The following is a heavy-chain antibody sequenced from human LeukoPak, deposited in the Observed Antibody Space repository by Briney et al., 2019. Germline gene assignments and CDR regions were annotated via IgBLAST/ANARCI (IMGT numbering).Heavy chain of an antibody. CDR3: SASRSYYGGFDY. J-gene: IGHJ4*02. CDR1: GGTFISYA. V-gene: IGHV1-2*02. D-gene: IGHD1-26*01. CDR2: INPNSGGT. Sequence: ASVKVSCKASGGTFISYAISWVRQAPGQGLEWMGWINPNSGGTNYAQKFQGRVTLTRDTSISTAYMELSRLRSDDTAVYYCSASRSYYGGFDYWGQGTLVTVSS.